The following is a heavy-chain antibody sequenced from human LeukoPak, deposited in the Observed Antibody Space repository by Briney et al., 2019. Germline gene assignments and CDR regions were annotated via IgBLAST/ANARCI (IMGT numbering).Heavy chain of an antibody. CDR2: IKNDGSDK. Sequence: GGSLRLSCEASGFSFSSSWMTWVRQAPGKGLEWVATIKNDGSDKYYVYSVKGRFTLSRDNAKSSLYLQMNSLRVEDTAVYYCADLGYTDGGQGTLVTVSS. CDR3: ADLGYTD. V-gene: IGHV3-7*01. J-gene: IGHJ4*02. CDR1: GFSFSSSW. D-gene: IGHD2-15*01.